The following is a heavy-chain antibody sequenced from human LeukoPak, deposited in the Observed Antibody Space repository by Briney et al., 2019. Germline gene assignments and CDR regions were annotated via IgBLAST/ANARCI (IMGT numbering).Heavy chain of an antibody. CDR3: ARDFAYQQFDY. CDR1: GSTVSRSY. Sequence: GGSLRLSCAASGSTVSRSYMSWVRQAPGKGLEWVSVLYSGGTTHYADSVKGRFTISRDNAKNSVYLQMNSLRAEDTAVYYCARDFAYQQFDYWGQGTLVTVSS. V-gene: IGHV3-53*01. D-gene: IGHD2-2*01. CDR2: LYSGGTT. J-gene: IGHJ4*02.